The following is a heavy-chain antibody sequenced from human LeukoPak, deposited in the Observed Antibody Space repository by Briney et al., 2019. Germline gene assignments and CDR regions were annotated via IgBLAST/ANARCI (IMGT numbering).Heavy chain of an antibody. CDR2: INHSGST. D-gene: IGHD3-10*01. V-gene: IGHV4-34*01. CDR3: ARAGDTLLWFGELYGYYYYMDV. CDR1: GGSFSGYY. J-gene: IGHJ6*03. Sequence: PSETLSLTCAVHGGSFSGYYWSWIRQPPGKGLEWIGEINHSGSTNYNPSLKSRVTISVDTSKNQFSLKLSSVTAADTAVYYCARAGDTLLWFGELYGYYYYMDVWGKGTTVTVSS.